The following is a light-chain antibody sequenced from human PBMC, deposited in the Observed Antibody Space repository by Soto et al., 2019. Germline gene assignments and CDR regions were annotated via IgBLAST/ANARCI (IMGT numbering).Light chain of an antibody. J-gene: IGKJ4*02. Sequence: DIQMTQSPSSLSASVGDRVTITCRASQSISSYLNWYQQKPGKAPKLLIYAASSLQSGVPSRFSGSGSETDFHLTISSLQPEDFATYCCPPSYSTLTVRGGTKVEIK. CDR1: QSISSY. V-gene: IGKV1-39*01. CDR3: PPSYSTLT. CDR2: AAS.